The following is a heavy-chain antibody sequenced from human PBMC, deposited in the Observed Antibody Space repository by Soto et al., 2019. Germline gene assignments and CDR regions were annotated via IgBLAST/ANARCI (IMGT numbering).Heavy chain of an antibody. CDR2: IYYSGST. CDR1: GGSISSGDYY. Sequence: KTSETLSLTCTVSGGSISSGDYYWSWIRQPPGKGLEWIGYIYYSGSTYYNPSLKSRVTISVDTSKNQFSLKLSSVTAADTAVYYCAREGIPGIAVGGNYGMDVWGQGTTVTVSS. V-gene: IGHV4-30-4*01. J-gene: IGHJ6*02. D-gene: IGHD6-19*01. CDR3: AREGIPGIAVGGNYGMDV.